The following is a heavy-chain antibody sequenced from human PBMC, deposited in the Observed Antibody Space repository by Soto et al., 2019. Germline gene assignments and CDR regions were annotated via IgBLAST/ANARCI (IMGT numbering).Heavy chain of an antibody. Sequence: SVKVSCKASGYTFSSCPISWVRQAPGQGLEWMGRIIPILGIANYAQKFQGRVTITADKSTSTAYMELSSLRSEDTAVYYCARDSELYGDYEDYYYGMDVWGQGTTVTVSS. CDR3: ARDSELYGDYEDYYYGMDV. CDR2: IIPILGIA. J-gene: IGHJ6*02. D-gene: IGHD4-17*01. V-gene: IGHV1-69*04. CDR1: GYTFSSCP.